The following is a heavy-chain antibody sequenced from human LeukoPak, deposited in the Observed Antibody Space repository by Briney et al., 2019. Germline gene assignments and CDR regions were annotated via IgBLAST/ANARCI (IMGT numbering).Heavy chain of an antibody. CDR2: IYTSGNT. D-gene: IGHD5-18*01. CDR1: GGSISSGSYY. J-gene: IGHJ6*03. V-gene: IGHV4-61*02. CDR3: ARVGYSYGLRYYYYYYYMDV. Sequence: SETLSLTCTVSGGSISSGSYYWSWIRQPAGKGLEWIGRIYTSGNTNYNPSLQSRVTISVDTSKNQFSLKLSSVTAADTAVYYCARVGYSYGLRYYYYYYYMDVWGKGTTVTISS.